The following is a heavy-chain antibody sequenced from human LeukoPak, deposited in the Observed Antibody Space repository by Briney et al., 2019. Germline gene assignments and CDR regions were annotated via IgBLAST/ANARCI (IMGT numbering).Heavy chain of an antibody. V-gene: IGHV3-49*04. CDR2: IRSKTYGGTT. Sequence: GGSLRLSCAASGFTFSSYWMSWVRQAPGKGLEWVSFIRSKTYGGTTEYAASVKGRFSISRDDSKSIAYLQMNSLKTEDTAVYYCTRDVGFDPWGQGTLVTVSS. J-gene: IGHJ5*02. CDR1: GFTFSSYW. CDR3: TRDVGFDP.